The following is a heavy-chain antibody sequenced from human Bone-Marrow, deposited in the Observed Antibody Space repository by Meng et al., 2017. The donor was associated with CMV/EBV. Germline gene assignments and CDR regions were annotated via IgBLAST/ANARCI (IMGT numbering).Heavy chain of an antibody. CDR2: INHSGST. CDR3: ARPITIFGGGVDAFDI. Sequence: GSLRLSCAVYGGSFSGYYWSWIRQPPGRGLEWIGEINHSGSTNYNPSLKSRVTITVDTSKHQFSLKLSSVTAADTAVYYCARPITIFGGGVDAFDIWGQGTMVTVSS. J-gene: IGHJ3*02. CDR1: GGSFSGYY. V-gene: IGHV4-34*01. D-gene: IGHD3-3*01.